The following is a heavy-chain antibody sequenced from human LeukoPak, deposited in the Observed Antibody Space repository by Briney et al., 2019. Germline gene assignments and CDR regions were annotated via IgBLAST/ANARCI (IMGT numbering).Heavy chain of an antibody. V-gene: IGHV1-8*01. D-gene: IGHD3-10*01. CDR1: GYMFTSYD. CDR3: AKYKGGDYIDSGKSYYLDH. CDR2: MNPDSGKK. J-gene: IGHJ4*02. Sequence: GASVKVSCKASGYMFTSYDINWVRQATGQGLEWMGWMNPDSGKKGQAQKFQGRITMTRNTSISTAYMELSSLGPEDPAVYYCAKYKGGDYIDSGKSYYLDHWGQGTPVTVSS.